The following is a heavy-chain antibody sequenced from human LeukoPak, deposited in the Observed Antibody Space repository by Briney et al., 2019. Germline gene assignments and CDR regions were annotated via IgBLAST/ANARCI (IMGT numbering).Heavy chain of an antibody. CDR2: ISGDGGST. D-gene: IGHD3-22*01. V-gene: IGHV3-43*02. CDR3: ARAYYYDSSGYLGY. J-gene: IGHJ4*02. CDR1: GFTFDDYA. Sequence: HSGGSLRLSCAASGFTFDDYAMHWVRQAPGKGLEWVSLISGDGGSTYYADSVKGRFTISRDNAKNTLYLQMNSLRAEDTAVYYCARAYYYDSSGYLGYWGQGTLVTVSS.